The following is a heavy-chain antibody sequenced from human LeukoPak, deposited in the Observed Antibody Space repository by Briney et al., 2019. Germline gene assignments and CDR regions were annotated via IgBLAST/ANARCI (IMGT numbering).Heavy chain of an antibody. CDR1: GGSISSSSYY. CDR3: ARGRGPTGVRYYYYGMDV. CDR2: IYYSGST. J-gene: IGHJ6*02. V-gene: IGHV4-39*07. Sequence: SETLSLTCTVSGGSISSSSYYWGWIRQPPGKGLEWIGTIYYSGSTYYNPSLKSRVTISVDTSKNQFSLKLSSVTAADTAVYYCARGRGPTGVRYYYYGMDVWGQGTTVTVSS. D-gene: IGHD1-1*01.